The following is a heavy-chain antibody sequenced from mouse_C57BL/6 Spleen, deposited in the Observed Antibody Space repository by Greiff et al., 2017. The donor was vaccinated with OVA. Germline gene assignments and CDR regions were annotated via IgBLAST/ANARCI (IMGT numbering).Heavy chain of an antibody. D-gene: IGHD1-1*01. CDR3: ARWGITTVVEYYFDY. Sequence: EVQVVESGGGLVKPGGSLKLSCAASGFTFSSYAMSWVRQTPEKRLEWVATISDGGSYTYYPDNVKGRFTISRDNAKNNLYLQMSHLKSEDTAMYYCARWGITTVVEYYFDYWGQGTTLTVSS. CDR1: GFTFSSYA. J-gene: IGHJ2*01. CDR2: ISDGGSYT. V-gene: IGHV5-4*01.